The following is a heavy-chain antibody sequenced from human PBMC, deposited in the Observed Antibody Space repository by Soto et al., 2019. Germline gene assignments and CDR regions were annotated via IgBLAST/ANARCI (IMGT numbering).Heavy chain of an antibody. V-gene: IGHV1-8*01. CDR3: ARENDFGSGYYVHYYYMDV. CDR2: MNPNSGNT. J-gene: IGHJ6*03. CDR1: GYTFTSYY. Sequence: ASVKVSCKASGYTFTSYYINWVRQATGQGLEWMGWMNPNSGNTGYAQKFQGRVTMTRNTSISTAYMELSSLRSEDTAVYYCARENDFGSGYYVHYYYMDVWGKGTRVTVSS. D-gene: IGHD3-3*01.